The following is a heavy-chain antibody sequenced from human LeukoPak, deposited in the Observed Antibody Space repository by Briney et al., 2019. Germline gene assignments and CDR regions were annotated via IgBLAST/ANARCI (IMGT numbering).Heavy chain of an antibody. Sequence: GGSLRLSCAASGFTFTSYTMNWVRQAPGKGLEWVSSISSSSNYIYYADSVKGRFTISRDNAKNSLYLQMNSLRDEDTAVYYCARECPEWRDFDYWGQGTLVTVSS. V-gene: IGHV3-21*01. CDR2: ISSSSNYI. D-gene: IGHD2-8*01. CDR3: ARECPEWRDFDY. J-gene: IGHJ4*02. CDR1: GFTFTSYT.